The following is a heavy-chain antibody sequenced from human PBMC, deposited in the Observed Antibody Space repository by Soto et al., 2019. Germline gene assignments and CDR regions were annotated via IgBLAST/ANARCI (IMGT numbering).Heavy chain of an antibody. Sequence: GASVKVSCKASGYTFTSYAMHWVRQAPGQWLEWMGWINAGNGNTKYSQKFQGRVTITRDTSASTAYMELSSLRSEDTAVYFCARLEGLATISYYFDFWGPGALVTVSS. CDR2: INAGNGNT. V-gene: IGHV1-3*01. CDR1: GYTFTSYA. J-gene: IGHJ4*02. D-gene: IGHD3-9*01. CDR3: ARLEGLATISYYFDF.